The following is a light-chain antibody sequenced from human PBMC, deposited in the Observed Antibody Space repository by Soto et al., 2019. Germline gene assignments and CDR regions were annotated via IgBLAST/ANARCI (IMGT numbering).Light chain of an antibody. J-gene: IGKJ2*02. Sequence: DIQMTQSPSTLSASVGDRVTITCRASKSISSWLAWYQQKPGKAPKVLIYDASSLESGVPSRFSGSGSGTEFTLTISSLQPDDFATYYCQQYNSYSSCTFGQGTKLEIK. CDR2: DAS. CDR1: KSISSW. CDR3: QQYNSYSSCT. V-gene: IGKV1-5*01.